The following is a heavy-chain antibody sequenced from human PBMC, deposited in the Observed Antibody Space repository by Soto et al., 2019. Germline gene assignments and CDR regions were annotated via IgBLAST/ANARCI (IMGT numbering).Heavy chain of an antibody. V-gene: IGHV4-31*03. CDR1: GGSSGSGGSY. Sequence: SQTLSLTCSVSGGSSGSGGSYWSWIRQHPGKGLEWIGYIYYSGSTYYNPSLKSRVTISVATSKTQFSLKLSSVTAADTAVYYCARDRCSGGSCYFDYWGQGTLDTVSS. CDR2: IYYSGST. D-gene: IGHD2-15*01. J-gene: IGHJ4*02. CDR3: ARDRCSGGSCYFDY.